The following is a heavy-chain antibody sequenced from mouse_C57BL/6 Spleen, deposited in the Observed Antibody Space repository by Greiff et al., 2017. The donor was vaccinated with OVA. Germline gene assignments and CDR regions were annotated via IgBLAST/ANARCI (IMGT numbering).Heavy chain of an antibody. Sequence: VQLQQPGAELVKPGASVKMSCKASGYTFTSYWITWVKQRPGQGLEWIGDIYPGSGSTNYNEKFKSKATLTVDTSSSTAYMQLSSLTSEDSAVYYCARWDYYGSSYVYAMDYWGQGTSVTVSS. CDR1: GYTFTSYW. J-gene: IGHJ4*01. V-gene: IGHV1-55*01. CDR2: IYPGSGST. D-gene: IGHD1-1*01. CDR3: ARWDYYGSSYVYAMDY.